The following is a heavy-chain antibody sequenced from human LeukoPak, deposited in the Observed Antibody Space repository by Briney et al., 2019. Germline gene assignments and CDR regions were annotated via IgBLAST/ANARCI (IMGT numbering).Heavy chain of an antibody. CDR1: GGSISSSSYY. D-gene: IGHD5-24*01. CDR3: ARLEMATIFLDY. V-gene: IGHV4-39*07. Sequence: KTSETLSLTCTVSGGSISSSSYYWGWIRQPPGKGLEWIGSIYYSGSTYYNPSLKSRVTISVDTSKNQFSLKLSSVTAADTAVYYCARLEMATIFLDYWGQGTLVTVSS. CDR2: IYYSGST. J-gene: IGHJ4*02.